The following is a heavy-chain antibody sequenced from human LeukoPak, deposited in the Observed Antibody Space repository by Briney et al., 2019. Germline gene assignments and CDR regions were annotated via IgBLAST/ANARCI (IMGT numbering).Heavy chain of an antibody. J-gene: IGHJ4*02. D-gene: IGHD3-10*01. CDR1: GFTFSSYG. CDR3: AKTLPPFNYYGSGGPWTD. Sequence: PGGSLRLSCAASGFTFSSYGMHWVRQAPGKGLEWVAFIRYDGSNKYYADSVKGRFTISRDNSRNTLYLQMNSLRAEDTAVYYCAKTLPPFNYYGSGGPWTDWGQGTLVTVSS. V-gene: IGHV3-30*02. CDR2: IRYDGSNK.